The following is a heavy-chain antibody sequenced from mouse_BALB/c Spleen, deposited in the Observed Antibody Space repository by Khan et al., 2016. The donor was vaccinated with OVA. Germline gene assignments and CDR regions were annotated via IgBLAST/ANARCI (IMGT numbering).Heavy chain of an antibody. CDR2: ISTYYGDA. J-gene: IGHJ3*01. Sequence: QVQLKQSGAELVRPGVSVKISCKGSGYTFTDFTMHWVKQSHAKSVEWIGVISTYYGDATYNQKFKGKATMTVAKSSSTAYMELARLTSEDSAIYYCARGGGGDRFAYWGQGTLVTVSA. CDR1: GYTFTDFT. V-gene: IGHV1S137*01. CDR3: ARGGGGDRFAY.